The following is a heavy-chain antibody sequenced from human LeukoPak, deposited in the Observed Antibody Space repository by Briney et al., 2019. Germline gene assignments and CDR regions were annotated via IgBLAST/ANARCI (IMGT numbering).Heavy chain of an antibody. Sequence: SETLSLTCTVSRGSVSGHYWDWIRQPPGKGLEWIGYIYASGSANYHPSLKSRVTISLDTSKNHVSLRLTSVTAEDTAVYYCAREAPGGSGWTYFDYWGRGSLVTVSS. D-gene: IGHD6-19*01. V-gene: IGHV4-59*02. CDR3: AREAPGGSGWTYFDY. CDR1: RGSVSGHY. J-gene: IGHJ4*02. CDR2: IYASGSA.